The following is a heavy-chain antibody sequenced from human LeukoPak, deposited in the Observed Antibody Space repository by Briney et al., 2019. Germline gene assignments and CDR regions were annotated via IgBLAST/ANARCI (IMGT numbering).Heavy chain of an antibody. D-gene: IGHD2-2*01. J-gene: IGHJ4*02. CDR1: GYTFTSYA. CDR2: INAGNGNT. Sequence: ASVKVSCKASGYTFTSYAMHWVRQAPGQRLEWMGWINAGNGNTKYSQKFQGRVTITRDTSASTAYMELSSLRSDDTAVYYCARPSIAGSSTRLLYFDYWGQGTLVTVSS. V-gene: IGHV1-3*01. CDR3: ARPSIAGSSTRLLYFDY.